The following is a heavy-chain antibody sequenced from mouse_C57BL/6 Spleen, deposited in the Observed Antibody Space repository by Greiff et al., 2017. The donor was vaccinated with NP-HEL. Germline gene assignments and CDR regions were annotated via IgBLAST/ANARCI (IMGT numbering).Heavy chain of an antibody. J-gene: IGHJ4*01. V-gene: IGHV2-9-1*01. D-gene: IGHD2-4*01. CDR3: ARNPIYYDYDVEAMDY. CDR2: IWTGGGT. Sequence: VKLQESGPGLVAPSQSLSITCTVSGFSLTSYAISWVRQPPGKGLEWLGVIWTGGGTNYNSALKSRLSISKDNSKSQVFLKMNSLQTDDTARYYCARNPIYYDYDVEAMDYWGQGTSVTVSS. CDR1: GFSLTSYA.